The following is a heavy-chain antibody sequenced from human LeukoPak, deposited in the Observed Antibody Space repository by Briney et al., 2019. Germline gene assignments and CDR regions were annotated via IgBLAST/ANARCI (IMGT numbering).Heavy chain of an antibody. D-gene: IGHD6-13*01. J-gene: IGHJ4*02. CDR1: GGSFSGYY. CDR2: INHSGST. Sequence: SETLSLTCAVYGGSFSGYYWSWIRQPPGKGLEWIGEINHSGSTNYNPSLKSRVTISVDTSKNQFSLKLSSVTAADTAVYYCARVGYSSSWYVEVDYFDYWGQGTLVTVSS. V-gene: IGHV4-34*01. CDR3: ARVGYSSSWYVEVDYFDY.